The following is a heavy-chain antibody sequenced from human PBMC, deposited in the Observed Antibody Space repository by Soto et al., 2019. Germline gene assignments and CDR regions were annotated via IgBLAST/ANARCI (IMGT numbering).Heavy chain of an antibody. V-gene: IGHV3-23*01. J-gene: IGHJ4*02. CDR2: ISGSGGST. CDR1: GFTFSSYA. CDR3: AKDPRIHFDY. Sequence: EVQLLESGGGLVQPGGSLRLSCAASGFTFSSYAMSWVRQAPGKGLEWVSAISGSGGSTYYADSVKGRFTISSDNSKNTGYLQMNSVRAEDTAVYYCAKDPRIHFDYWGQGTLVTVSS.